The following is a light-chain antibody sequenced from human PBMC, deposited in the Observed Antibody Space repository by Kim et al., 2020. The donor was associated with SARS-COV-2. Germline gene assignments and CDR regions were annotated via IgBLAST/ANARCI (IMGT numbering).Light chain of an antibody. CDR1: SSNIERNY. CDR2: RSD. CDR3: AAWDDSLSGRV. Sequence: GQRGTMSCSGSSSNIERNYVYWYQQVPGTAPKVLIYRSDQRPSGVPDRFSGSKSGTSASLAISGLRSEDEADYYCAAWDDSLSGRVFGGGTQLTVL. J-gene: IGLJ3*02. V-gene: IGLV1-47*01.